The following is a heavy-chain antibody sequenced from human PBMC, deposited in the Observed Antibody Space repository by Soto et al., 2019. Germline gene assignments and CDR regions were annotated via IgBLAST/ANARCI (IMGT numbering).Heavy chain of an antibody. CDR3: AKDRWVTTRSFDF. D-gene: IGHD4-17*01. CDR2: FSTVPDIT. J-gene: IGHJ4*02. V-gene: IGHV3-48*02. CDR1: GFKFSDYS. Sequence: EVQLVESGGGFTQAGGSLRLSCAASGFKFSDYSFNWVRQGPGRGLEWIAFFSTVPDITYYADSVKGRFAISRDNAENSVFLQMNSLRDEDTAVYYCAKDRWVTTRSFDFWGQGTLVAVS.